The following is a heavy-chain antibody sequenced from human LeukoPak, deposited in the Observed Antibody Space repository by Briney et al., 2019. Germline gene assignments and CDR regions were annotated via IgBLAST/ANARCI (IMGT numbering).Heavy chain of an antibody. CDR3: ARAGAFNYGDYVSAFDI. CDR2: INHSGST. J-gene: IGHJ3*02. V-gene: IGHV4-34*01. D-gene: IGHD4-17*01. CDR1: GGSFSGYY. Sequence: SETLSLTCAVYGGSFSGYYWSWIRQPPGKGLEWIGEINHSGSTNYNPSLKSRVTISVDTSKNQFSLKLSSVTAADTAVYYCARAGAFNYGDYVSAFDIWGQGTMVTVSS.